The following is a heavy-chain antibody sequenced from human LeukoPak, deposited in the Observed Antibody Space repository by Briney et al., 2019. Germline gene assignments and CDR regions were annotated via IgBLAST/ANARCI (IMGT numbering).Heavy chain of an antibody. CDR2: IYYSGTT. CDR1: GGSISSSSHY. CDR3: ARNQYSSGWYPWFDP. Sequence: PSETLSLTCTVSGGSISSSSHYWGWIRQPPGKGLEWIGSIYYSGTTYYNPSLKSRATVSVDTSKNQFSLKLSSVTAADTAVYYCARNQYSSGWYPWFDPWGQGTLVTVSS. J-gene: IGHJ5*02. D-gene: IGHD6-19*01. V-gene: IGHV4-39*01.